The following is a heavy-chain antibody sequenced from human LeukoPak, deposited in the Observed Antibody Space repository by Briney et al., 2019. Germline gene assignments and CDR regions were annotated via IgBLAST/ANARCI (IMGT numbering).Heavy chain of an antibody. CDR1: GFTFSSYA. CDR3: AREGGGYSYGPYFDY. D-gene: IGHD5-18*01. CDR2: ISGSGGST. V-gene: IGHV3-23*01. Sequence: PGGSLRLSCAASGFTFSSYAMSWVRQAPGKGLEWVSAISGSGGSTYYADSVKGRFTISRDNAKNSLYLQMNSLRAEDTAVYYCAREGGGYSYGPYFDYWGQGTLVTVSS. J-gene: IGHJ4*02.